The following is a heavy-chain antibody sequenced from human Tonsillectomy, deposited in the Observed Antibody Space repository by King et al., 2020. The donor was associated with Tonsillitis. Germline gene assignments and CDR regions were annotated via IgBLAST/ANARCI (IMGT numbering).Heavy chain of an antibody. J-gene: IGHJ3*02. D-gene: IGHD3-22*01. CDR1: GYTFTSYD. CDR3: ARGIRRYYDSSGYPDAFDI. CDR2: MNPNSGNT. Sequence: QLVQSGAEVKKPGASVKVSCKASGYTFTSYDINWVRQATGQGLEWMGWMNPNSGNTGYAQKFQGRVTMTRNTSISTAYMELSSLRSEDTAVYYCARGIRRYYDSSGYPDAFDIWAKGQWSPSLQ. V-gene: IGHV1-8*02.